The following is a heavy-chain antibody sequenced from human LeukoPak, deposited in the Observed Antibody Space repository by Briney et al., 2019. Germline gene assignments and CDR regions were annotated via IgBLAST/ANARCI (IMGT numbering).Heavy chain of an antibody. J-gene: IGHJ2*01. CDR1: GFPFSAYD. V-gene: IGHV3-13*01. CDR2: FGSAGDT. Sequence: GGSLRLSCATSGFPFSAYDMHWVRQAPGKGLEWVSAFGSAGDTYYPGAVKGRFTISRDYAKNSLFLQMNNLMAGDTAVYFCVRGALPGDNWCFDLWGRGTLVTVSS. CDR3: VRGALPGDNWCFDL.